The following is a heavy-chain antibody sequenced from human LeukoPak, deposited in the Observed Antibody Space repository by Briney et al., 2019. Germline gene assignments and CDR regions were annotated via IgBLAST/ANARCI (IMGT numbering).Heavy chain of an antibody. CDR1: GFTFSNYG. J-gene: IGHJ5*02. CDR3: AKGQLGIQSSKWFDP. Sequence: GGSLRLSCAASGFTFSNYGMHWVRQAPGRGLEWVTLISYDGSNKYYADSVKGRFTISRDNSKNTLYLQMDSLRAEDTAVYYCAKGQLGIQSSKWFDPWGQGTLVTVSS. CDR2: ISYDGSNK. V-gene: IGHV3-30*18. D-gene: IGHD7-27*01.